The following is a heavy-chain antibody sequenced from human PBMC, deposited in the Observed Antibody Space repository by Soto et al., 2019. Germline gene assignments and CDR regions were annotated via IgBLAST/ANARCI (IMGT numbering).Heavy chain of an antibody. CDR2: ISSSSSYI. D-gene: IGHD2-2*01. V-gene: IGHV3-21*01. CDR1: GFTFSSYS. CDR3: ARDFGYCSSTSCRNWFDP. Sequence: GGSLRLSCAASGFTFSSYSMNWVRQAPGKGLEWVSSISSSSSYIYYADSVKGRFTISRDNAKNSLYLQMNSLRAEDTAVYYCARDFGYCSSTSCRNWFDPWGQGTLVTVSS. J-gene: IGHJ5*02.